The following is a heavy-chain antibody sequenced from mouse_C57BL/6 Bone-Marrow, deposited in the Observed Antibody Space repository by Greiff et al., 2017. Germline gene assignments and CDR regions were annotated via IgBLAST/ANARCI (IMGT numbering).Heavy chain of an antibody. D-gene: IGHD1-1*01. CDR1: GFSFNTYA. CDR3: VTPYYSGSKDYAMDY. V-gene: IGHV10-1*01. CDR2: IRSKSNNYAK. J-gene: IGHJ4*01. Sequence: EVMLVESGGGLVQPKGSLKLSCAASGFSFNTYAMNWVRQAPGKGLEWVARIRSKSNNYAKYYAESVKDRFTISRDDSESMLYLKINNLKTEDTAMYYCVTPYYSGSKDYAMDYWGQGTSVTVSS.